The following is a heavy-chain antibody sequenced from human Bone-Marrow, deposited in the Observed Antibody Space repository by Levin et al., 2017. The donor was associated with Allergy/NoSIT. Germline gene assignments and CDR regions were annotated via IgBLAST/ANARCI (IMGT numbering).Heavy chain of an antibody. V-gene: IGHV3-30*03. CDR2: IVYDGTKK. D-gene: IGHD1-26*01. J-gene: IGHJ4*02. CDR3: ATGRNGSSEWVY. Sequence: GESLKISCAASGFTFSNYGMHWVRQAPGKGLEWVAGIVYDGTKKYYVDSLKGRFTISRDNSRNTLYLQMSSPRVEDTAVYYCATGRNGSSEWVYWGQGILVTVSS. CDR1: GFTFSNYG.